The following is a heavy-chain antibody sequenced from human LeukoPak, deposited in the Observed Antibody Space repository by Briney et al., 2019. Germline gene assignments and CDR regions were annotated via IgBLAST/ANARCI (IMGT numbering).Heavy chain of an antibody. V-gene: IGHV6-1*01. CDR1: GDSVSSKSTA. J-gene: IGHJ4*02. CDR3: ARAVAGRSAFDY. Sequence: SQTLSLTCAISGDSVSSKSTAWNWIRQSPSRGLEWLGRTYYRSKWYTDYAISVKSRVTINPDTSKNHFYLQLNSVTPEDTAVYYCARAVAGRSAFDYWGQGTLVTVSS. CDR2: TYYRSKWYT. D-gene: IGHD6-19*01.